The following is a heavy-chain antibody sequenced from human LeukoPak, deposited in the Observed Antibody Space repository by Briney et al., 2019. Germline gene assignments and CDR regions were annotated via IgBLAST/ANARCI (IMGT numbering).Heavy chain of an antibody. D-gene: IGHD3-22*01. CDR3: ASGDSSGYYYRT. J-gene: IGHJ5*02. V-gene: IGHV3-21*01. Sequence: PGGSLRLSCAASGFTFSSYSMNWVRQAPGKGLEWVSSISSSSSYIYYADSVKGRFTISRDNAKNKLYLQMNSLRAEDTAVYYCASGDSSGYYYRTWGQGTLVTVSS. CDR1: GFTFSSYS. CDR2: ISSSSSYI.